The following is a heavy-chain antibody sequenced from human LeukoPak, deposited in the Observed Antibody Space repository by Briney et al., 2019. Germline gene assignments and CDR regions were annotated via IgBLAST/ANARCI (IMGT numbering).Heavy chain of an antibody. CDR2: IHYSGST. CDR1: GDSISGSTYY. J-gene: IGHJ4*02. D-gene: IGHD1-14*01. Sequence: PSETLSLTCTVSGDSISGSTYYWCWIRQPPGKGLEWIGSIHYSGSTYYNPSLKSRVTISVDTSKNQFSLKLSSVTAADTAVYYCARDSALGTEDFDYWGQGTLVTVSS. V-gene: IGHV4-39*07. CDR3: ARDSALGTEDFDY.